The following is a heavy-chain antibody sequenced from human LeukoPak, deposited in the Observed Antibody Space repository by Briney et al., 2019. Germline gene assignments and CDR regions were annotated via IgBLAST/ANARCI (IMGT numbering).Heavy chain of an antibody. Sequence: KPGGSLRLSCAASGFTFSSYAMHWVRQAPGKGLEWVGRIKSKTDGGTTDYAATVKGRFTISRDDSKNTLYLQMNSLKTEDTAVYYCTREATWVDLTSNDYWGQGTLVTVSS. J-gene: IGHJ4*02. V-gene: IGHV3-15*01. CDR2: IKSKTDGGTT. D-gene: IGHD1-26*01. CDR1: GFTFSSYA. CDR3: TREATWVDLTSNDY.